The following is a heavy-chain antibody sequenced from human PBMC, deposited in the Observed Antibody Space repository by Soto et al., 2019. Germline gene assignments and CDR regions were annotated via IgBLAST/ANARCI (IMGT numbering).Heavy chain of an antibody. CDR1: GFTISKYS. Sequence: EVQLVESGGGLVQPGGSLRLTCAASGFTISKYSMSWVRQAPGKGLEWVSYISSSSSTIYYADSVKGRLTISRDNAKNSLYLQMNSLRDEDTAVYYCAREGYPFDYWGQGTLVTVSS. D-gene: IGHD5-12*01. J-gene: IGHJ4*02. V-gene: IGHV3-48*02. CDR3: AREGYPFDY. CDR2: ISSSSSTI.